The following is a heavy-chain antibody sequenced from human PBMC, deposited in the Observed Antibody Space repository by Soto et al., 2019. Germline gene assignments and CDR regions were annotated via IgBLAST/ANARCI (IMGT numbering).Heavy chain of an antibody. CDR3: ARDPADYYGMDV. Sequence: GASVKVSCKASGYTFTSYAIVWVRQAPGQGLEWMGWINVYNGNTKYAQKFQGRVTMTTDTSTSTVYMELRSLTSDDTAVYYCARDPADYYGMDVWGQGTTVTVSS. V-gene: IGHV1-18*01. D-gene: IGHD6-25*01. CDR2: INVYNGNT. CDR1: GYTFTSYA. J-gene: IGHJ6*02.